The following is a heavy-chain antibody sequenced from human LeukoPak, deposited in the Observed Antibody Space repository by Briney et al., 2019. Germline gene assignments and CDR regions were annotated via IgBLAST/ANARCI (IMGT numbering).Heavy chain of an antibody. CDR1: GFTFSSYE. CDR3: ASQYYYDSSGHYREHDY. CDR2: ISSSGSTI. D-gene: IGHD3-22*01. J-gene: IGHJ4*02. Sequence: GGSLRLPCAASGFTFSSYEMNWVRQAPGKGLEWVSYISSSGSTIYYADSVKGRFTISRDNAKNTLYLQMNSLRAEDTAVYYCASQYYYDSSGHYREHDYWGQGTLVTVSS. V-gene: IGHV3-48*03.